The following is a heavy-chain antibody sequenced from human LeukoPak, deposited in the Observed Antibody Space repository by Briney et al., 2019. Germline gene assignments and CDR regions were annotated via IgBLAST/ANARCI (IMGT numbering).Heavy chain of an antibody. CDR3: ARDQRYCSSSSCPWERFDY. CDR1: GFTFSSYW. J-gene: IGHJ4*02. V-gene: IGHV3-7*05. D-gene: IGHD2-2*01. Sequence: GGSLRLSCAASGFTFSSYWMSWVRQAPGKGLEWVANIKQDGSEKYNVDSVKGRFTISRDNAKNSPYLQMNSLRAEDTAVYYCARDQRYCSSSSCPWERFDYWGQGTLVTVSS. CDR2: IKQDGSEK.